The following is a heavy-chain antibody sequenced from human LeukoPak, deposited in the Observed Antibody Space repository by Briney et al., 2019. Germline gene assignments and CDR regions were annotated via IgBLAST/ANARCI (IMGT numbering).Heavy chain of an antibody. CDR2: IYTSGST. V-gene: IGHV4-4*07. J-gene: IGHJ4*02. CDR1: GGSLISYY. Sequence: PSETLSLTCSVSGGSLISYYWSWIRQPAVKGLEWIGRIYTSGSTNNNPSLKSRLTMAVDTSKNQLSLKLSSVTAADTAVYYCAMSSWYYFDYWGQGTLVTVSS. CDR3: AMSSWYYFDY. D-gene: IGHD6-13*01.